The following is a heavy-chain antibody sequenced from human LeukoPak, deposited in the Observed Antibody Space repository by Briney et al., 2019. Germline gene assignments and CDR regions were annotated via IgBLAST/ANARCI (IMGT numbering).Heavy chain of an antibody. J-gene: IGHJ4*02. V-gene: IGHV2-5*02. CDR3: ARLFDFRDYFEY. D-gene: IGHD3-9*01. CDR2: IYWDGDQ. CDR1: GFSLSTSGVG. Sequence: VSGPTLVKPTQTLTLTCTFSGFSLSTSGVGVGWIRQPPGKALEWLALIYWDGDQRYSPSLKSRLTITKDTSKNHVVLTMTNMDPVDTATYSCARLFDFRDYFEYWGQGILVTVSS.